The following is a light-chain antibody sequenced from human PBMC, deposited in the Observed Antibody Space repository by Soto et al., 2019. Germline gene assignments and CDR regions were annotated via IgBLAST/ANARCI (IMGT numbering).Light chain of an antibody. CDR1: QSVTNNY. CDR2: GAS. Sequence: ETVLTQSPGTLSLSPGERATLFCRASQSVTNNYLAWYQHKPGQAPRLLIYGASGRATGIPDRFSGSGSGTDFTLTISRLEPEDFAVYYCQQHGRSPPSWTFGQGTKVEIK. V-gene: IGKV3-20*01. CDR3: QQHGRSPPSWT. J-gene: IGKJ1*01.